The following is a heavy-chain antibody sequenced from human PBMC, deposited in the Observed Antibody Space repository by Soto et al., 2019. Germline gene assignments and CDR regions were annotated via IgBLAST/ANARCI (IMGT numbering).Heavy chain of an antibody. CDR2: IYHSGRT. CDR1: GGSISRGDYY. D-gene: IGHD3-16*01. Sequence: QVQLQESGPGLVKPSQTLSLTCSVSGGSISRGDYYWSWIRQHPGRGLEWIGYIYHSGRTNYNPSLKSRVFISVDTSKSQFSLNLTSVTAADTAVYRCARVGSDVDAFDIWGQGTMVTVSS. J-gene: IGHJ3*02. CDR3: ARVGSDVDAFDI. V-gene: IGHV4-31*03.